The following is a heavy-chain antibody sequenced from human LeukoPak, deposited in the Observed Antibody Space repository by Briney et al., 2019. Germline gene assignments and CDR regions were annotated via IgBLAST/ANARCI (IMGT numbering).Heavy chain of an antibody. CDR3: ARAPSPRGSYGFHFDY. J-gene: IGHJ4*02. V-gene: IGHV4-38-2*02. D-gene: IGHD5-18*01. Sequence: SETLSLTCTVSGYSISSGYYWGWIRQPPGKGLEWIGSIYHSGSTYYNPSLKSRVTISVDTSKNQFSLRLSSVTAADTAVYYCARAPSPRGSYGFHFDYWGQGTLVTVSS. CDR2: IYHSGST. CDR1: GYSISSGYY.